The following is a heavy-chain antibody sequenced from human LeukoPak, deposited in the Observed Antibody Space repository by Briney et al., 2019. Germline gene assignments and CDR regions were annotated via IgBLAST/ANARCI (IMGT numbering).Heavy chain of an antibody. CDR1: GGSISSDY. J-gene: IGHJ4*02. V-gene: IGHV4-59*01. CDR3: AREYCTGTTCYFDY. CDR2: ILYSGST. D-gene: IGHD2-8*02. Sequence: SETLSLTCSVSGGSISSDYWSWIRQPPEKGLEWIGYILYSGSTNYNPSLKSRLTISVDTSKNQFSLKLSSVTAADTAVYYCAREYCTGTTCYFDYWGQGTLVTVSS.